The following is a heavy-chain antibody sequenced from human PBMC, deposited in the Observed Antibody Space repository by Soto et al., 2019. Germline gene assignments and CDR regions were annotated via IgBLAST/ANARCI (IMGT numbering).Heavy chain of an antibody. J-gene: IGHJ4*02. CDR2: FYWDEDK. CDR3: AHRQRTVYFDY. Sequence: QITLKESGPTLVKPTQTLTLTCTFSGFSLSTSGVGVGWIRQPPGKALEWLALFYWDEDKRYSPSLKSRLTITKDTSKNQVVLTMTNMDPLDTATYYCAHRQRTVYFDYWGQGTLVTVSS. CDR1: GFSLSTSGVG. D-gene: IGHD4-17*01. V-gene: IGHV2-5*02.